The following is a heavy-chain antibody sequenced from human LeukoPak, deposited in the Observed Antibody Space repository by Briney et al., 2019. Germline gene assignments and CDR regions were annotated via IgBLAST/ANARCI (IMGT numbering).Heavy chain of an antibody. V-gene: IGHV3-23*01. CDR1: GFTFSSYA. CDR3: AKDDGDYAKGYYFDY. J-gene: IGHJ4*02. CDR2: LSIDGVNT. Sequence: PGGSLRLSCAASGFTFSSYAMSWVRQAPGKGLEWVSALSIDGVNTYYADSVKGRFTISRDNSKNTLYLQMNSLRAEDTAVYYCAKDDGDYAKGYYFDYWGPGTLVTVSS. D-gene: IGHD4-17*01.